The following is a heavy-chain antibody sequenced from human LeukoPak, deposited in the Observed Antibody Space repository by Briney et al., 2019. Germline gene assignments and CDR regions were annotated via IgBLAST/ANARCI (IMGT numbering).Heavy chain of an antibody. Sequence: PGGSLRLSCAASGFTFSSYWMSWVRQAPGKGLEWVANIKQDGSEKYYVDSVKGRFTISRDNAKNSLYLQMNSLRAEDTAVYYCARDAVAYDFWSGYYTLGAFDIWSQGTMVTVSS. CDR2: IKQDGSEK. D-gene: IGHD3-3*01. CDR3: ARDAVAYDFWSGYYTLGAFDI. V-gene: IGHV3-7*01. J-gene: IGHJ3*02. CDR1: GFTFSSYW.